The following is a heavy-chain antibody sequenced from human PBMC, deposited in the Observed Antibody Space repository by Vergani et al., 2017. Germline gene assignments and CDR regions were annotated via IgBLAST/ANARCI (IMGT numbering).Heavy chain of an antibody. Sequence: EVQLLESGGGLVQPGGSLRLSCGASGFTFSSYAMTWVRQAPGKGLEWVSAISGSGGNTFYTDSVKGRFTISRDNSKDTLYLQMNSLRVEDTAIYYCAKARDPNCKGGNCYSYYYGLDLCGQGTTVTVSS. CDR2: ISGSGGNT. V-gene: IGHV3-23*01. D-gene: IGHD2-15*01. J-gene: IGHJ6*02. CDR3: AKARDPNCKGGNCYSYYYGLDL. CDR1: GFTFSSYA.